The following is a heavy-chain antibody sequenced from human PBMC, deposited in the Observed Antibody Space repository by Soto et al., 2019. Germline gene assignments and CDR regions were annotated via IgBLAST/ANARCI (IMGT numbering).Heavy chain of an antibody. CDR1: GYTFSRYY. J-gene: IGHJ5*01. D-gene: IGHD2-2*01. Sequence: QVQLVQSGAEVKKPGASARLSCKASGYTFSRYYMHWVRQAPGQGLEWMGIINPSGGSTGYAQKFQGRVTMTRDTSMTTVYMDLSGLRPEDTAVYFCARDFVEVPSAMYWFESWGQGTLVIVSS. CDR2: INPSGGST. V-gene: IGHV1-46*03. CDR3: ARDFVEVPSAMYWFES.